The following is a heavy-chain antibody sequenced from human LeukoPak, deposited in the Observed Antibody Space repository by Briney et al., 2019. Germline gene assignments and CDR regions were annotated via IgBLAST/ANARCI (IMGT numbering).Heavy chain of an antibody. V-gene: IGHV1-18*01. Sequence: PEASVKVSCKASGYTFTSYGISWVRQAPGQGLEWMGWISAYNGNTNYAQKLQGRVTMTTDTSTSTAYMELSSLRSEDTAVYYCARRGPSLWGGYYYMDVWGKGTTVTVSS. J-gene: IGHJ6*03. D-gene: IGHD3-16*01. CDR1: GYTFTSYG. CDR3: ARRGPSLWGGYYYMDV. CDR2: ISAYNGNT.